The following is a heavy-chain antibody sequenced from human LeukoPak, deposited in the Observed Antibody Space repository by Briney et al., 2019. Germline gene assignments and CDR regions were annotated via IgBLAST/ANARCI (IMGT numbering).Heavy chain of an antibody. CDR2: MSGSGGST. Sequence: GGSLRLSCAASGFTFSSYAMSWVRQAPGKGLEWVSAMSGSGGSTYYADSVKGRFTISRDNSKNTLYLQMNSLRAEDTAVYYCAKAYCSSTSCNTYFDYWGLGTLVTVSS. CDR3: AKAYCSSTSCNTYFDY. D-gene: IGHD2-2*01. J-gene: IGHJ4*02. V-gene: IGHV3-23*01. CDR1: GFTFSSYA.